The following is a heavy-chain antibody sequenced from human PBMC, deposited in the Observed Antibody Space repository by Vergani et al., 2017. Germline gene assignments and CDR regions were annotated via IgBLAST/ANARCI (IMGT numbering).Heavy chain of an antibody. Sequence: EVQLVQSGAEVKKPGATVKISCKVSGYTFTDYYIHWVQQAPGKGLEWMGLVDPEYGETIYTEKFQGRVTITADTSTDTAYMELSSLRSEDTAVYYCAKLAAMVTGGVFDYWGQGTLVTVSS. J-gene: IGHJ4*02. CDR1: GYTFTDYY. V-gene: IGHV1-69-2*01. CDR3: AKLAAMVTGGVFDY. D-gene: IGHD5-18*01. CDR2: VDPEYGET.